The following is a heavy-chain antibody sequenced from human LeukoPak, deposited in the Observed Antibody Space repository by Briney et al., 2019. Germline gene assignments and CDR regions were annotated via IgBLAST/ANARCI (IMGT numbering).Heavy chain of an antibody. CDR1: GFTFSSYW. D-gene: IGHD6-13*01. J-gene: IGHJ4*02. Sequence: GGSLRLSCAASGFTFSSYWMSWVRQAPGKGLEWVANIKQDGSEKYYVDSVKGRFTISRDNAKNSLFLQMNSLRAEDTAVYYCARRGNRLAGAGTDYWGQGTLVTVSS. V-gene: IGHV3-7*03. CDR2: IKQDGSEK. CDR3: ARRGNRLAGAGTDY.